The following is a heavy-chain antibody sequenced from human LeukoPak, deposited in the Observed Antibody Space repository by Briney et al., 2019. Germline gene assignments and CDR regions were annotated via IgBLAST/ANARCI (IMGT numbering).Heavy chain of an antibody. CDR1: EYTFTGYY. CDR3: ASGWSITGWYNNWFDP. D-gene: IGHD6-19*01. V-gene: IGHV1-2*02. CDR2: INPNSGDT. J-gene: IGHJ5*02. Sequence: ASVKVSCKASEYTFTGYYMHWVRQAPGQGLEWMGWINPNSGDTNYAQKFQGRVTMTRDTSITTVYMELSRLRSDDTAVYFCASGWSITGWYNNWFDPWGQGTLVTVSS.